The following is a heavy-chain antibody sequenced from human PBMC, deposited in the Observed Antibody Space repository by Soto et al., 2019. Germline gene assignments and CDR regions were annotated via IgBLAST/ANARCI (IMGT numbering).Heavy chain of an antibody. Sequence: QVQLVQSGAEVKKPGSSVKVSCKASGGTFSSYAISWVRQAPGQGLEWMGGIIPIFGTANYAQKFQGRVTITADESTSTAYRELSSLRSEDTAVYYCARDMYSSGYYYVGYWGQGTLVTVSS. CDR1: GGTFSSYA. CDR2: IIPIFGTA. J-gene: IGHJ4*02. V-gene: IGHV1-69*01. D-gene: IGHD3-22*01. CDR3: ARDMYSSGYYYVGY.